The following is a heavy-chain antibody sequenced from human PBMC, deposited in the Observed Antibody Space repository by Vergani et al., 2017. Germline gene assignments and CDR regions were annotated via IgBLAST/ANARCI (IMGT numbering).Heavy chain of an antibody. D-gene: IGHD2-2*01. V-gene: IGHV3-23*01. CDR2: ISGHGDNI. CDR3: AKKHGSSTSCPLDS. Sequence: EVQLLDSGGGLVQPGGSLRLSCAASGFTFSTYATSWVRQAPGKGLEWVSAISGHGDNIFYADSVKGRFTISRDNSKNTLFLQMNSLRVEDTAIYYCAKKHGSSTSCPLDSWGKGTLVTVSS. J-gene: IGHJ4*02. CDR1: GFTFSTYA.